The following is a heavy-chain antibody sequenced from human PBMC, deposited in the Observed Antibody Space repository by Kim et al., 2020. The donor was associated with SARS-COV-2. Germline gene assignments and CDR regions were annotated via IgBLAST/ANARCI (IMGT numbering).Heavy chain of an antibody. CDR2: NYGDDWD. Sequence: NYGDDWDHYSDSVKGRFTISRDNSKNTLYLQMSSLTVDDTATYYCVRFEHWSQGALVTVSS. J-gene: IGHJ4*02. V-gene: IGHV3-53*01. CDR3: VRFEH.